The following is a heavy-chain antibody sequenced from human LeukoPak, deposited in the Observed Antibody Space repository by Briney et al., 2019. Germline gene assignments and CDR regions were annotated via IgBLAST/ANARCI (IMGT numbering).Heavy chain of an antibody. D-gene: IGHD3-22*01. CDR1: GGSFSGYY. V-gene: IGHV4-34*01. J-gene: IGHJ2*01. CDR3: ASSLRKRSGYFGRYFDL. CDR2: INHSGST. Sequence: SETLSLTCTVYGGSFSGYYWSWIRQPPGKGLEWIGEINHSGSTNYNPSLKSRVTISVDTSKNQFSLKLSSVTAADTAVYYCASSLRKRSGYFGRYFDLWGRGTLVTVSS.